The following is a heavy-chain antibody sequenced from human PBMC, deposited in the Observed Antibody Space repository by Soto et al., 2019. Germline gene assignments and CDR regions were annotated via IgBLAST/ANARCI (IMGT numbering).Heavy chain of an antibody. V-gene: IGHV1-69*13. CDR1: GGTFSSYA. CDR3: ARDPDIVVVPAAMDLSTDYYYGMEV. J-gene: IGHJ6*02. CDR2: TIPIFGTA. D-gene: IGHD2-2*01. Sequence: GASVKVSCKASGGTFSSYAISWVRQAPGQGLEWMGGTIPIFGTANYAQKFQGRVTITADESTSTAYMELSSLRSEDTAVYYCARDPDIVVVPAAMDLSTDYYYGMEVWGQGTTVTVSS.